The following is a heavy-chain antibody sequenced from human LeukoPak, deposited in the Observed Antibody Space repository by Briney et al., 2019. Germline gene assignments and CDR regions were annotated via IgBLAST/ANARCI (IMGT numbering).Heavy chain of an antibody. J-gene: IGHJ3*02. CDR1: GGTFSSYA. D-gene: IGHD3-22*01. Sequence: SVKVSCKASGGTFSSYAISWVRQAPGQGLEWMGGIIPIFGTANYAQKFQGRVTITTDGSTSTAYMELSSLRSEDTAVYYCARDRILAYYYDSSDPYDAFDIWGQGTMVTVSS. V-gene: IGHV1-69*05. CDR2: IIPIFGTA. CDR3: ARDRILAYYYDSSDPYDAFDI.